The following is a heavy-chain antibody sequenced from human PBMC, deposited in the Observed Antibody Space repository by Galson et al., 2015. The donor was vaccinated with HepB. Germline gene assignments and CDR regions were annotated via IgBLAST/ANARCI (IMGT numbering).Heavy chain of an antibody. D-gene: IGHD4-17*01. J-gene: IGHJ2*01. CDR3: ARVGDGDYGVWYFDL. Sequence: SLRLSCAASGFIFSNYWMSWVRQAPGKGLEWVAKIKEDGSEKDYVDSVKGRFTISRHNAKNSLYMQMNSLRAEDTAVYYCARVGDGDYGVWYFDLWGRGTLVTVSS. CDR1: GFIFSNYW. CDR2: IKEDGSEK. V-gene: IGHV3-7*03.